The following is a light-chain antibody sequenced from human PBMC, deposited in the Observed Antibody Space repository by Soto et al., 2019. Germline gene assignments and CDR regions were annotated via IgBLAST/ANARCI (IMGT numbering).Light chain of an antibody. CDR1: SGHSSYA. V-gene: IGLV4-69*01. Sequence: QLVLTQSSSASASLGASVKLTCTLSSGHSSYAIAWHQQQPQKGPRYLMKKGPRYLMKLNSDGSHSKGDGIPDRFSGSSSGAERYLTISSLQSEDEADYYCQTWGTGIVVFGGGTKLTVL. CDR2: LNSDGSH. CDR3: QTWGTGIVV. J-gene: IGLJ2*01.